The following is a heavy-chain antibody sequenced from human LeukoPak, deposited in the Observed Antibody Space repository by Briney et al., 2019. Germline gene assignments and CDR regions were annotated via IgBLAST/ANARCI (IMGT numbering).Heavy chain of an antibody. J-gene: IGHJ3*02. Sequence: ASVKVSCKASGYTFTSHAINWVRQAPGQGLEWMEIINPSGGSTRYAQKLQGRVTMTTDTSTSTAYMELRSLRSDDTAVYYCARLLGYCSSTSCHPGAFDIWGQGTMVTVSS. V-gene: IGHV1-18*01. D-gene: IGHD2-2*01. CDR1: GYTFTSHA. CDR2: INPSGGST. CDR3: ARLLGYCSSTSCHPGAFDI.